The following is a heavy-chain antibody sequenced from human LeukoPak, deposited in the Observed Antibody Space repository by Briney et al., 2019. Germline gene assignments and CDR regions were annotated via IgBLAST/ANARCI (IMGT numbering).Heavy chain of an antibody. Sequence: SETLSLTCPVYGGSISSYYWSWIRQPAGKGLEWIRRIYTSGSTNYNPSLKSRVTMSVDTSKNQFSLKLSSVTAADTAVYYCARDLGGYSYTYYYYYMDVWGKGTTVTVSS. CDR3: ARDLGGYSYTYYYYYMDV. CDR1: GGSISSYY. CDR2: IYTSGST. D-gene: IGHD5-18*01. J-gene: IGHJ6*03. V-gene: IGHV4-4*07.